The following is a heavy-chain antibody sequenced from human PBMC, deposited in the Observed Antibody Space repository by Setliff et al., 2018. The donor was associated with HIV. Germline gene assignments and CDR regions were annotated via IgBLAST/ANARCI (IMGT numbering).Heavy chain of an antibody. V-gene: IGHV1-46*01. CDR1: GYTFTSYY. Sequence: ASVKVSCKASGYTFTSYYMHWVRQAPGQGLEWMGIINPSGGSTSYAQKFQGRVTMTRDTSTSTVYMELNRLTSDDTAVYFCARDLSTHWSGYSLAYWGQGTPVTVSS. D-gene: IGHD3-3*01. J-gene: IGHJ4*02. CDR3: ARDLSTHWSGYSLAY. CDR2: INPSGGST.